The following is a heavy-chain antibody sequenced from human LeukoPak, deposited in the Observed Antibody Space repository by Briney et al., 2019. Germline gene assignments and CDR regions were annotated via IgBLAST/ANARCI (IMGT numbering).Heavy chain of an antibody. CDR3: ARVRDNWNYEKAFDI. CDR1: GGSISSYY. CDR2: IYYSGST. J-gene: IGHJ3*02. D-gene: IGHD1-7*01. Sequence: SETLSLTCTVSGGSISSYYWSWIRQPPGKGLEWIGYIYYSGSTNYNPSLKSRVTISVDTSKNQFSLKLSSVTAADTAVYYCARVRDNWNYEKAFDIWGQGTMVTVSS. V-gene: IGHV4-59*01.